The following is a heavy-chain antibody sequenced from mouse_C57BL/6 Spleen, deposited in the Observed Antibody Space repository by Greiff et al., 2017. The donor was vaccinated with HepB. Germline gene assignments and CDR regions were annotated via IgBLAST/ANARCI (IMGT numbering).Heavy chain of an antibody. V-gene: IGHV5-17*01. J-gene: IGHJ2*01. CDR2: ISSGSSTN. CDR1: GFTFSDYG. Sequence: EVQLVESGGGLVKPGGSLKLSCAASGFTFSDYGMHWVRQAPEKGLEWVAYISSGSSTNYYADTVKGRFTISRDNANNTLFLQLTSLRSEDTAMYCCARATTVVPFDYWGQGTTLTVSS. CDR3: ARATTVVPFDY. D-gene: IGHD1-1*01.